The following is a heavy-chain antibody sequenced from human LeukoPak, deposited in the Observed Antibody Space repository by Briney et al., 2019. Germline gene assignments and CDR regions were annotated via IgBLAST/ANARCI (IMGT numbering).Heavy chain of an antibody. CDR2: IYYSGST. D-gene: IGHD6-13*01. CDR1: GGSISSSSYY. Sequence: SETLSLTCTVSGGSISSSSYYWSWIRQPPGKGLEWIGYIYYSGSTNYNPSLKSRVTISVDTSKNQFSLKLSSVTAADTAVYYCARASPRYSSSWYGPLSLIDYWGQGTLVTVSS. CDR3: ARASPRYSSSWYGPLSLIDY. V-gene: IGHV4-61*01. J-gene: IGHJ4*02.